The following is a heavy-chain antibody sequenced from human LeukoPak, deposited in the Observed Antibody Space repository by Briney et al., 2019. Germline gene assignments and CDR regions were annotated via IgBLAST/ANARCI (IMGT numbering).Heavy chain of an antibody. CDR3: ARSVYYYGSGSHFDC. D-gene: IGHD3-10*01. CDR2: IYYSGST. V-gene: IGHV4-30-2*03. Sequence: LRLSCAASGFTFSSYGMSWVRQAPGMGLEWIGSIYYSGSTYYNPSLKSRVTISVDTSKHQFSLKLSSVTAADTAVYYCARSVYYYGSGSHFDCWGQGTLVTVSS. J-gene: IGHJ4*02. CDR1: GFTFSSYG.